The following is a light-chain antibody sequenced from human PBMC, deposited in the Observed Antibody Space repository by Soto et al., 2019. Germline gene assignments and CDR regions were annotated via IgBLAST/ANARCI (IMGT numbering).Light chain of an antibody. CDR2: DDR. Sequence: SYELTQPPSVSVAPGQTASISCGGYNLEFKSVHWYQQRPGQAPVLVVFDDRDRPSGIPDQFSGASSGNTATLTISRVEAGDESDFYCQVWDSDSDHVVFGGGTKVTVL. CDR1: NLEFKS. CDR3: QVWDSDSDHVV. J-gene: IGLJ2*01. V-gene: IGLV3-21*02.